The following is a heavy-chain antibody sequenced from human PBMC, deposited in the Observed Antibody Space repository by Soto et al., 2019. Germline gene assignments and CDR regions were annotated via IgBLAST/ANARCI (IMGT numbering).Heavy chain of an antibody. V-gene: IGHV3-33*01. Sequence: QVQLVESGGGVVQPGRSLRLSCAASGFTFSSYGMHWVRQAPGKGLEWVAVIWYDGSNKYYADSVKGRFTISRDNSKNTLYLQMNSLRAEDTAVYYCAREIRYYDFWSGYFSVDYWGQGTLVTVSS. D-gene: IGHD3-3*01. CDR3: AREIRYYDFWSGYFSVDY. CDR1: GFTFSSYG. CDR2: IWYDGSNK. J-gene: IGHJ4*02.